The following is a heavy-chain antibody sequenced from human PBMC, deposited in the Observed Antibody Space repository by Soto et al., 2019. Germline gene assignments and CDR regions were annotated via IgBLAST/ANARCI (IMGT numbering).Heavy chain of an antibody. J-gene: IGHJ4*02. V-gene: IGHV1-18*01. CDR1: GYTFTTFG. CDR2: TSTNNGDT. Sequence: QVQLVQSGAEVKPPGASVKVSCKASGYTFTTFGISWVRQAPGQGLEWMGWTSTNNGDTYYAPRFQCRVTVTKDTSTRTAYMELRSLEADDTAVYYCGREYCTGGSCYCPDSWGQGTLVTVSS. CDR3: GREYCTGGSCYCPDS. D-gene: IGHD2-15*01.